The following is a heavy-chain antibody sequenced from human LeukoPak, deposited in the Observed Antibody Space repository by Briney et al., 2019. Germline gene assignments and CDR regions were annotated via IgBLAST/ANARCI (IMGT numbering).Heavy chain of an antibody. CDR1: GGTFSSYA. J-gene: IGHJ4*02. Sequence: SVKVSCKASGGTFSSYAISWVRQAPGQGLEWMGRIIPILGIANYAQKFQGRVTITADKSTSTAYMDLSSLRSEDTAVYYCARDLPPYYFDYWGQGTLVTVSS. V-gene: IGHV1-69*04. CDR2: IIPILGIA. CDR3: ARDLPPYYFDY.